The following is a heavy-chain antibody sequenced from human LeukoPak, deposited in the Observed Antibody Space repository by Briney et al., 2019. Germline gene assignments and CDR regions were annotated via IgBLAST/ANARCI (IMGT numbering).Heavy chain of an antibody. Sequence: PSETLSLTCTVSGGSISSYYWSWIRQPAGKGLEWIGRIYTSGSTNYNPSLKSRVTMSVDTSKNQFSLKLSSVTAADTAVYYCARAPQGAARIGRHYYYMDVWGKGTTVTVSS. V-gene: IGHV4-4*07. J-gene: IGHJ6*03. CDR1: GGSISSYY. D-gene: IGHD6-25*01. CDR2: IYTSGST. CDR3: ARAPQGAARIGRHYYYMDV.